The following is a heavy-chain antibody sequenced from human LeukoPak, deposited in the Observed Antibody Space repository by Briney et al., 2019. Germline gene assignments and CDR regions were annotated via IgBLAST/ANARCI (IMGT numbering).Heavy chain of an antibody. CDR3: ARDSSGYYS. J-gene: IGHJ5*02. Sequence: QPGGSLRLSCAASGFTFGSYWMHWVRQAPGKGLVWVSRVDNDGITTDYADSVKGRFTISRDNARNTLYLQMNSLRAEDTAVYYCARDSSGYYSWGQGTLVTVSS. V-gene: IGHV3-74*01. D-gene: IGHD3-22*01. CDR1: GFTFGSYW. CDR2: VDNDGITT.